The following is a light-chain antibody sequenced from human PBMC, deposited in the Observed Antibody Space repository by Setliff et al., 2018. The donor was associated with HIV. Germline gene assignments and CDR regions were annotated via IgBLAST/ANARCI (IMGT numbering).Light chain of an antibody. V-gene: IGLV1-40*01. Sequence: QPVLAQPPSVSGAPGQGVTISCTGSSSNIGTGYDVHWYQQLPGRAPKLLIYGNTNRPSGVPDRFSGSKSGTSASLAITGLQAEDEADYYCQSYDSGLSYVFGTGTKVTVL. CDR3: QSYDSGLSYV. CDR2: GNT. J-gene: IGLJ1*01. CDR1: SSNIGTGYD.